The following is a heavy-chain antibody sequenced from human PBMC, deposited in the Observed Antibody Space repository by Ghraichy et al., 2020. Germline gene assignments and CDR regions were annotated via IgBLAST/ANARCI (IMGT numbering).Heavy chain of an antibody. D-gene: IGHD3-22*01. CDR3: ARVSDYYDSSGYYYVRGFGYYYYYMDV. V-gene: IGHV4-31*03. CDR1: GGSISSGGYY. Sequence: SETLSLTCTVSGGSISSGGYYWSWIRQHPGKGLEWIGYIYYSGSTYYNPSLKSRVTISVDTSKNQFSLKLSSVTAADTAVYYCARVSDYYDSSGYYYVRGFGYYYYYMDVWGKGTTVTVSS. CDR2: IYYSGST. J-gene: IGHJ6*03.